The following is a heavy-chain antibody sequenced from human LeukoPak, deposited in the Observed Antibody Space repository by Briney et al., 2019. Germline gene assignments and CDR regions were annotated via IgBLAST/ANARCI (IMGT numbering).Heavy chain of an antibody. D-gene: IGHD6-19*01. Sequence: GGSLRLSCAASGFTFSNYMMHWVRQAPGKGLEWVANIKRDGSEKYYVDSVKGRFTISRDNAKNSLDLQMNSLRVEDTAVYYCARLGPASSGWPESFDYWGQGTLVTVSS. CDR3: ARLGPASSGWPESFDY. CDR1: GFTFSNYM. J-gene: IGHJ4*02. CDR2: IKRDGSEK. V-gene: IGHV3-7*03.